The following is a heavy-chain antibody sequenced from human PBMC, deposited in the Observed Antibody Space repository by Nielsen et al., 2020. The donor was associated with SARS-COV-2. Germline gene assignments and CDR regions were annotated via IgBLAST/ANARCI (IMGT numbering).Heavy chain of an antibody. CDR2: INPNSGGT. V-gene: IGHV1-2*02. CDR3: ARESIFGNYGMDV. Sequence: ASVQVSCKASGYTFTGYYMHWVRQAPGQGLEWMGRINPNSGGTNYAQKFQGRVTMTRDTSISTAYMELSRLRSDDTAVYYCARESIFGNYGMDVWGQGTTVTVSS. D-gene: IGHD3-3*01. CDR1: GYTFTGYY. J-gene: IGHJ6*02.